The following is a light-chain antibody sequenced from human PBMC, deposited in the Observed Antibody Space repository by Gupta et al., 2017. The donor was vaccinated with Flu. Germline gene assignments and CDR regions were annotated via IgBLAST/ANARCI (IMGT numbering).Light chain of an antibody. Sequence: SYVLTQPPSVSVAPGPTARISCGGNNIGSKSVHWYQQKPGQAPVLVVYDDSDRPSGIPERISGSKSRNTATLTISRVEAGDEADYFCQVWDGSTDQYVFATGTTFTVL. CDR3: QVWDGSTDQYV. V-gene: IGLV3-21*02. J-gene: IGLJ1*01. CDR1: NIGSKS. CDR2: DDS.